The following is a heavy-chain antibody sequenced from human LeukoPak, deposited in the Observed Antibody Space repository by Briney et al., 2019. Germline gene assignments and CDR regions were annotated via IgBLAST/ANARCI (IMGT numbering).Heavy chain of an antibody. J-gene: IGHJ5*02. V-gene: IGHV3-74*01. Sequence: PGGSLRLSCAASGFTFNSHAMHWVRQAPGKGLVWVSRINSDGSSTSYADSVKGRFTISRDNAKNTLYLQMNSLRAEDTAVYYCASGSDSSGWYGYIRNSESWFDPWGQGTLVTVSS. CDR3: ASGSDSSGWYGYIRNSESWFDP. CDR1: GFTFNSHA. D-gene: IGHD6-19*01. CDR2: INSDGSST.